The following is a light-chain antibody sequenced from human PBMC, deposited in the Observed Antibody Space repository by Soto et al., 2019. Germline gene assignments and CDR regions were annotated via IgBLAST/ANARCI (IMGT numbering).Light chain of an antibody. CDR1: SSDVVCSNH. CDR2: DVN. J-gene: IGLJ1*01. CDR3: TSYSRGPLYF. Sequence: QSALTQPASVSGSLGQSITVSCTGASSDVVCSNHVSWYQQHPGRVPRLIISDVNNRPSEVAARFSGSKSGNTASLTISGLQADDEADYFCTSYSRGPLYFFGAGTKLTVL. V-gene: IGLV2-14*03.